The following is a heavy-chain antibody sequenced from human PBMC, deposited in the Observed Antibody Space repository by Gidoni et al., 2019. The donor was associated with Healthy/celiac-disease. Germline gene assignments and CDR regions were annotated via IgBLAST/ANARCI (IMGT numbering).Heavy chain of an antibody. V-gene: IGHV4-39*01. D-gene: IGHD6-19*01. CDR1: GGSISSSSYY. CDR2: IYYSGST. CDR3: ARLAVAGMGDWFDP. J-gene: IGHJ5*02. Sequence: QLQLQESGPGLVKPSETLSLTCTVSGGSISSSSYYWGWIRQPPGKGLEWIGSIYYSGSTYYNPSLKSRVTISVDTSKNQFSLKLSSVTAADTAVYYCARLAVAGMGDWFDPWGQGTLVTVSS.